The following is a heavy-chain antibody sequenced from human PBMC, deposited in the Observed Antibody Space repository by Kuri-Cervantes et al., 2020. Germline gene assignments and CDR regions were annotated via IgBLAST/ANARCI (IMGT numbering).Heavy chain of an antibody. Sequence: SETLSLTCTVSGGSISSSSYYWGWIRQPPGKGLEWIGSIYHSGSTYYNPSLKSRVTISVDTSKNQFSLKLSSVTAADTAVYYCARGDCSGGSRWGECYWYFDLWGRGTLVTVSS. CDR1: GGSISSSSYY. CDR3: ARGDCSGGSRWGECYWYFDL. D-gene: IGHD2-15*01. V-gene: IGHV4-39*07. CDR2: IYHSGST. J-gene: IGHJ2*01.